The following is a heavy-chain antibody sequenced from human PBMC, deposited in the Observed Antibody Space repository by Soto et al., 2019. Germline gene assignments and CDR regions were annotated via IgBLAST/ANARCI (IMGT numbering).Heavy chain of an antibody. Sequence: SETLSLSYAVYGGSFSGYYWSWIRQPPGKGLKWIGEINHSGSTNYNPSLKSRVTISVDTSKNQFSLKLSSVTAADTAVYYCARRDDFWSGTYNWFDPWGQGTLVTVSS. CDR3: ARRDDFWSGTYNWFDP. CDR1: GGSFSGYY. CDR2: INHSGST. V-gene: IGHV4-34*01. D-gene: IGHD3-3*01. J-gene: IGHJ5*02.